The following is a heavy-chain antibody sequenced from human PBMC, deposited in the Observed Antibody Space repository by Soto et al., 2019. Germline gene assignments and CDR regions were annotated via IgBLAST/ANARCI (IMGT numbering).Heavy chain of an antibody. J-gene: IGHJ6*02. D-gene: IGHD3-10*01. CDR2: IKQDGSEK. V-gene: IGHV3-7*03. CDR3: ATTVAREVRGVVPSCGMDV. Sequence: GGSLRLSCAASGITLSSYWMTWVRQTPGKGLEWVANIKQDGSEKYYVDSVKGRFTISRDNAKNSLYLQMSSLRAEDTAVYYCATTVAREVRGVVPSCGMDVWGRGTPVTVSS. CDR1: GITLSSYW.